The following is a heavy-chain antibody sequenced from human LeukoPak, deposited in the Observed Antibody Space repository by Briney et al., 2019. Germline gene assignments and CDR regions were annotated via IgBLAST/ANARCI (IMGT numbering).Heavy chain of an antibody. J-gene: IGHJ4*02. CDR1: GFSFSNYN. CDR2: IRFSSSAK. D-gene: IGHD2-21*01. V-gene: IGHV3-48*01. CDR3: TRDHVDGGGGYSRRGDY. Sequence: TGGSLRLSCTASGFSFSNYNMNWVRQAPGKGLEWFSYIRFSSSAKQYADSVKGRFTVSRDNAKNSLYLQMNSLRADDTAIYYGTRDHVDGGGGYSRRGDYWGQGTLVTVSS.